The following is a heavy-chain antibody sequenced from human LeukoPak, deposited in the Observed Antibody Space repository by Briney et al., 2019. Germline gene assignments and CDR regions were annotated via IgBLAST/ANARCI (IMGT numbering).Heavy chain of an antibody. CDR3: ARHPKRGSYPLFYYYYMDV. V-gene: IGHV4-38-2*02. J-gene: IGHJ6*03. Sequence: PSETLSLTCTVSDYSISSGYFWGWIRQPPGKGLEWIGSIYHTGSTYYNPSLKSRVTISVDTSKNQFSLKLSSVTAADTAVYYCARHPKRGSYPLFYYYYMDVWGKGTTVTVSS. CDR2: IYHTGST. CDR1: DYSISSGYF. D-gene: IGHD1-26*01.